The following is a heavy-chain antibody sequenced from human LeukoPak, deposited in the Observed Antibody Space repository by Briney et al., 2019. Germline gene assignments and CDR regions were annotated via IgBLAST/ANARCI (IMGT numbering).Heavy chain of an antibody. CDR1: GGSISSYY. V-gene: IGHV4-59*01. CDR3: ARYDSSGLDY. Sequence: PSETLSLTCTVSGGSISSYYWNWIRQPPGKGLEWIGYIYYSGTTNYNPSLKSRVTISVDTSKNQFSLKLSSVTAADAAVYYCARYDSSGLDYWGQGTLVTVSS. CDR2: IYYSGTT. J-gene: IGHJ4*02. D-gene: IGHD3-22*01.